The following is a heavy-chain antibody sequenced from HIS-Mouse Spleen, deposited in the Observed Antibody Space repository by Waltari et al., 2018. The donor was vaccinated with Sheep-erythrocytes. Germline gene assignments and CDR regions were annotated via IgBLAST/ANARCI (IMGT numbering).Heavy chain of an antibody. CDR2: ISSSSSYI. V-gene: IGHV3-21*01. J-gene: IGHJ3*02. D-gene: IGHD1-1*01. CDR1: GLTFSSYS. CDR3: ARDTGTDAFDI. Sequence: EVQLVESGGGLVKPGGSLRLSGAASGLTFSSYSRTWVRQAPGKGLEWVSSISSSSSYIYYADSVKGRFTISRDNAKNSLYLQMNSLRAEDTAVYYCARDTGTDAFDIWGQGTMVTVSS.